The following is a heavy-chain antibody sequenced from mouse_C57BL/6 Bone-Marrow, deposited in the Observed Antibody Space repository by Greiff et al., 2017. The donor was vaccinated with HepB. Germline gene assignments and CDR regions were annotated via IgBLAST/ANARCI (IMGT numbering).Heavy chain of an antibody. CDR3: ARYFDYDDY. V-gene: IGHV1-76*01. Sequence: QVQLKQSGAELVRPGASVKLSCKASGYTFTDYYINWVKQRPGQGLEWIARIYPGSGNTYYNEKFKGKATLTAEKSSSTAYMQLSSLTSEDSAVYFCARYFDYDDYWGQGTTLTVSS. CDR2: IYPGSGNT. CDR1: GYTFTDYY. J-gene: IGHJ2*01. D-gene: IGHD2-4*01.